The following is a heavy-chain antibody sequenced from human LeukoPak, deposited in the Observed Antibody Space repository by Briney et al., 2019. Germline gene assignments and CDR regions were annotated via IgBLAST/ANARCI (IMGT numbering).Heavy chain of an antibody. CDR2: IYYSGST. CDR3: ARGLSIAARRAFDY. D-gene: IGHD6-6*01. CDR1: GGSISSSSYY. Sequence: PSETLSLTCTVSGGSISSSSYYWGWIRQPPGKGLEWIGSIYYSGSTYYNPSLKSRVTISVDTSKNQFSLKLSSVTAADTAVYYCARGLSIAARRAFDYWGQGTLATV. J-gene: IGHJ4*02. V-gene: IGHV4-39*01.